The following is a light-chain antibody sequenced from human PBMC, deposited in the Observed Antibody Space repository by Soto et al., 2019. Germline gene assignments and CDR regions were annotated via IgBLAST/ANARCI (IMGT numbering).Light chain of an antibody. V-gene: IGKV1-5*03. J-gene: IGKJ1*01. Sequence: DIQMTQSPSTLSASVGDRVTITCRASQSISSWLAWYQQKPGKAPKLLIYKASRLESGVPSRFRCSESGTEFPLTNSRLQPDDFASYYCQQYNRYPTFGQGTKVEIK. CDR3: QQYNRYPT. CDR2: KAS. CDR1: QSISSW.